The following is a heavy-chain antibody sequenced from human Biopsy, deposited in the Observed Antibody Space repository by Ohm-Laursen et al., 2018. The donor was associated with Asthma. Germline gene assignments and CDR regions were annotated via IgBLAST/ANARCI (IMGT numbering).Heavy chain of an antibody. CDR3: ARGQKSPGDRWFDP. Sequence: SVNASCKTSGYTFIGYLIHCGRQAPGQGLEWMGRINPNSGGTNYAQKFQGRVTMTSDTSISTAYMELSRLRSDDTALYYCARGQKSPGDRWFDPWGQGTLVTVSS. D-gene: IGHD7-27*01. CDR1: GYTFIGYL. V-gene: IGHV1-2*06. J-gene: IGHJ5*02. CDR2: INPNSGGT.